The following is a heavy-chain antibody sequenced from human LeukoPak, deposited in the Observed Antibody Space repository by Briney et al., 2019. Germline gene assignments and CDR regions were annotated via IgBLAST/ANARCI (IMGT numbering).Heavy chain of an antibody. Sequence: PGGSLRLSCAASGFNFSTYWMTWVRQVPGKGLEWVANIKEDGSEIYYVDAVKGRFIISRDNAKTSLYLQMNNLSVADTAVYYCVTDQTGRHPYFLDYWGQGTLVTVSS. J-gene: IGHJ4*02. CDR2: IKEDGSEI. CDR1: GFNFSTYW. CDR3: VTDQTGRHPYFLDY. V-gene: IGHV3-7*01. D-gene: IGHD2/OR15-2a*01.